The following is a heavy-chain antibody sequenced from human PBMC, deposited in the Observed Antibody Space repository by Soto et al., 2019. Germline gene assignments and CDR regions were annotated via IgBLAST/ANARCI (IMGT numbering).Heavy chain of an antibody. CDR2: IRSKPNNYAT. CDR1: GFTVSGSA. CDR3: TRHVSDF. Sequence: GGSLILSCAASGFTVSGSAMHWVRQAAGKGLEWVGRIRSKPNNYATAYAASVKGRFSISRDDSKNTAYLQMNSLKTEDTAVYYCTRHVSDFWGQGTLVTVSS. V-gene: IGHV3-73*01. J-gene: IGHJ4*01. D-gene: IGHD3-3*01.